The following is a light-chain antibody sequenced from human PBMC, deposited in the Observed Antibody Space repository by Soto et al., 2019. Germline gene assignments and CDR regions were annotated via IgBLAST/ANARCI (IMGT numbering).Light chain of an antibody. CDR2: DNY. Sequence: QSVLAQPASISAAPGQKVTISCSGSSSNIGGNYVSWYQHVPRTAPKLLIYDNYKRASGIPDRFSASKSGTSATLGITGLQTGDEADYYCGTWDISLDTVVFGGGTKLTVL. CDR3: GTWDISLDTVV. J-gene: IGLJ2*01. V-gene: IGLV1-51*01. CDR1: SSNIGGNY.